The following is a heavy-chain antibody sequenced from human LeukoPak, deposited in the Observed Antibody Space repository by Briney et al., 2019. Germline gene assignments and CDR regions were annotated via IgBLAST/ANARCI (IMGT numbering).Heavy chain of an antibody. CDR3: ARDFDQGYFDQ. CDR2: IKQDGSEK. J-gene: IGHJ4*03. CDR1: GFTFSNYW. V-gene: IGHV3-7*03. D-gene: IGHD3-9*01. Sequence: GGSLRLSCAASGFTFSNYWMSWVRQAPGKGLEWVANIKQDGSEKYYVDSVKGRFTISRDNAKNSLYLQMNNLRTEDTAVYYCARDFDQGYFDQWGQGTLVTVSS.